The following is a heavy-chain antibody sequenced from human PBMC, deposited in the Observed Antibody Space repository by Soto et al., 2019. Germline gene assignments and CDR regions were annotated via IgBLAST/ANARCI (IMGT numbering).Heavy chain of an antibody. CDR2: IYYSGST. CDR1: GGSISSYY. V-gene: IGHV4-59*01. D-gene: IGHD6-13*01. CDR3: ARAPAPLYSSSGSYFDY. J-gene: IGHJ4*02. Sequence: QVQLQESGPGLVKPSETLSLTCTVSGGSISSYYWSWIRQPPGKGLEWIGYIYYSGSTNYNPSLQSRDTIAGDXSXNXXTLKLSSVTAADTAVYYCARAPAPLYSSSGSYFDYWGQGTLVTVSS.